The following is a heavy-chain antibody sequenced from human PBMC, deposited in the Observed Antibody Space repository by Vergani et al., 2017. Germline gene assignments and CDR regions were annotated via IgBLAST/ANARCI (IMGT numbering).Heavy chain of an antibody. V-gene: IGHV1-69*12. D-gene: IGHD6-13*01. CDR1: GGSFSSYT. CDR3: ARVGVLGYSSSWYSYYFDY. J-gene: IGHJ4*02. Sequence: QVQLVQSGAEVKKPGSSVRVSCRTSGGSFSSYTISWVRQAPGQGLQWMGEIIPLFGTANYAEKFSGRVTFTADESTSTAYMDLRGLRSDDTAVYYCARVGVLGYSSSWYSYYFDYWGQGTLVTVSS. CDR2: IIPLFGTA.